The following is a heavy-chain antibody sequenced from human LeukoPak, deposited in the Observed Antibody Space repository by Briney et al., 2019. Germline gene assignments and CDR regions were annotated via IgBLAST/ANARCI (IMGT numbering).Heavy chain of an antibody. CDR2: ISGSSDTT. CDR3: ANREGGYTYDPFNY. CDR1: GFTFSTYA. D-gene: IGHD5-18*01. J-gene: IGHJ4*01. V-gene: IGHV3-23*01. Sequence: GGSLRLSCAASGFTFSTYAMSWVRQAPGRGLEWVSAISGSSDTTYYADSVKGRFTISRDNSKNTLYLQMNSLRAEDTAVYYCANREGGYTYDPFNYWGQGTLVTVSS.